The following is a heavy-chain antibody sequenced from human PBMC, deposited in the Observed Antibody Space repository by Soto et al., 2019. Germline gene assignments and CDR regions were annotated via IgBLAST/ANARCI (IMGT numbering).Heavy chain of an antibody. CDR2: IIPILGIA. V-gene: IGHV1-69*04. J-gene: IGHJ4*02. CDR3: AREERYYGSGSYNFDY. CDR1: GGTFSSYT. D-gene: IGHD3-10*01. Sequence: SVKVSCKASGGTFSSYTISWVRQAPGQGLEWMGRIIPILGIANYAQKFQGRVTITADKSTSTAYMELSSLRSEDTAVYYCAREERYYGSGSYNFDYWGQGTLVTVSS.